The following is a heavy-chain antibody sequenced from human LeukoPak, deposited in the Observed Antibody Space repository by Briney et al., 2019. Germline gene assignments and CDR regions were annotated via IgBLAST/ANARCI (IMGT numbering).Heavy chain of an antibody. CDR2: IKQDGSEK. CDR1: GFTFSSYW. J-gene: IGHJ4*02. Sequence: PGGALRLSCAASGFTFSSYWMSLVRQAPGKGLEWVANIKQDGSEKYHVDSVKGRFTISRDNAENSLYLQMNSLRGEDTAVYFCARAGYSSGWDYWGQGTLVTVSS. V-gene: IGHV3-7*01. CDR3: ARAGYSSGWDY. D-gene: IGHD6-19*01.